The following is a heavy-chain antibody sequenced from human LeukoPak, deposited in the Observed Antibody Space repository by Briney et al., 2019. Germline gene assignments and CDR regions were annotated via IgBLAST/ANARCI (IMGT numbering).Heavy chain of an antibody. CDR2: VDPEDGET. V-gene: IGHV1-69-2*01. D-gene: IGHD2-2*01. CDR1: GYTFTDYY. CDR3: ATQKVVPAPDVVY. Sequence: ASVKISCKVSGYTFTDYYMHWVQQAPGKGLEWMGLVDPEDGETIYAEKFQGRVTITADTSTDTAYMELSSLRSEDTAAYYCATQKVVPAPDVVYWGQGTLVTVSS. J-gene: IGHJ4*02.